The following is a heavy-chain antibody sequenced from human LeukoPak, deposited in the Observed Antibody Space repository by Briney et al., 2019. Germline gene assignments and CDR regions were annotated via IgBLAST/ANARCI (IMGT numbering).Heavy chain of an antibody. Sequence: GGSLRLSCAASGFTFSSYAMSWVRQAPGKGLEWVSAISGSGGSTYYADSVKGRFTISRDNSKNTLYLQMNSLRAEDTAVYYCAKDQGGYGDPTGTVFAYWGQGTLVTVSS. CDR1: GFTFSSYA. D-gene: IGHD4-17*01. V-gene: IGHV3-23*01. CDR3: AKDQGGYGDPTGTVFAY. CDR2: ISGSGGST. J-gene: IGHJ4*02.